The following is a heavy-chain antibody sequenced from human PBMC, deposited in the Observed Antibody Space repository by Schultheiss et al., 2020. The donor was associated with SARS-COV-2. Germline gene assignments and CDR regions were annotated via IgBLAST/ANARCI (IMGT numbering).Heavy chain of an antibody. CDR1: GFTVSSNY. CDR3: ARVIVAATGIDY. CDR2: INSDGSST. V-gene: IGHV3-74*01. J-gene: IGHJ4*02. D-gene: IGHD1-26*01. Sequence: GGSLRLSCAASGFTVSSNYMSWVRQAPGKGLEWVSRINSDGSSTTYADSVTGRFTMSRDNAKNTLYLQMNSLRAEDTAVYYCARVIVAATGIDYWGQGTLVTVSS.